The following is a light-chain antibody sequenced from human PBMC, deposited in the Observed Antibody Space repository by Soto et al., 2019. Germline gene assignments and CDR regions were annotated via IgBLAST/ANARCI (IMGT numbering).Light chain of an antibody. CDR1: SSDVGSYNL. CDR3: LSYAGSRVV. Sequence: QSALTQPASVSGSPGHSITISCTGTSSDVGSYNLVSCYQQHPGQAPKLMIYEVCKRPSGVSNRFSGSKSGNTASLTISGLQAEDEAEYYCLSYAGSRVVFGGGTKLTVL. CDR2: EVC. J-gene: IGLJ2*01. V-gene: IGLV2-23*02.